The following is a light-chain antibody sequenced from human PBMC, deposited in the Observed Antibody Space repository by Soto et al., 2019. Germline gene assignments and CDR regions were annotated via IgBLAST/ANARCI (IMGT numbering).Light chain of an antibody. V-gene: IGLV2-14*01. CDR1: SSDVGGYNY. Sequence: QSVLTQPASVSGSPGQSITISCTGTSSDVGGYNYVSWYQQHPGEAPKLMIYDVIHRPSGVSNRFSGSKSGSTASLTISGLQAEDEADYYCSSYTSAGTLLFGGGTKLTVL. CDR3: SSYTSAGTLL. J-gene: IGLJ2*01. CDR2: DVI.